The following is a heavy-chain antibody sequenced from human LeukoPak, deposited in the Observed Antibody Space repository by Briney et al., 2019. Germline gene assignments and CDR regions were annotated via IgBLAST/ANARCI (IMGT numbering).Heavy chain of an antibody. CDR2: ISAGDGGT. V-gene: IGHV3-23*01. CDR1: GFTFSSYA. D-gene: IGHD6-19*01. J-gene: IGHJ4*02. CDR3: AKFRSGVAVAGINY. Sequence: GGSLRLSCAASGFTFSSYALSWVRQAPGKGLEWVSAISAGDGGTYYADSVKGRFTISRDNSKNTLYLQMNSRRAEDTAVYYCAKFRSGVAVAGINYWGQGTLVTVSS.